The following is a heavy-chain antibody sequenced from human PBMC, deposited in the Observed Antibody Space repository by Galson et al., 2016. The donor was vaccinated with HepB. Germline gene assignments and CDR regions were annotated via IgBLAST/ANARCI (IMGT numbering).Heavy chain of an antibody. CDR2: ISSSSSYT. V-gene: IGHV3-11*06. D-gene: IGHD2-2*01. J-gene: IGHJ6*02. CDR1: GFTFSDYY. CDR3: ARMGGCASTTCYEVYYYAMDV. Sequence: SLRLSCAASGFTFSDYYMSWIRQAPGKGLEWVSYISSSSSYTNYADSVRGRFTMSRDNAKNSLYLQMDSLRAEDTAVYYCARMGGCASTTCYEVYYYAMDVWGQGTAVTVSS.